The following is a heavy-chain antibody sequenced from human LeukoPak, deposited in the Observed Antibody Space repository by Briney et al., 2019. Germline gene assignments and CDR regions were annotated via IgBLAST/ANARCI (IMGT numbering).Heavy chain of an antibody. CDR1: GFTFDDYA. J-gene: IGHJ4*02. D-gene: IGHD5-12*01. CDR2: ISWNSGSI. CDR3: AKGGYSGYDLLFDY. V-gene: IGHV3-9*01. Sequence: GGSLRLSCAASGFTFDDYAMHWVRQAPGKGLEWVSGISWNSGSIGYADSVKGRFTISRGNAKNSLYLQMNSLRAEDTALYYCAKGGYSGYDLLFDYWGQGTLVTVSS.